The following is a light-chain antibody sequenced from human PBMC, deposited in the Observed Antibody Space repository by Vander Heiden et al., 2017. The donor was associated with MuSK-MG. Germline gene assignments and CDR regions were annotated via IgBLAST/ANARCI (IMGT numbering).Light chain of an antibody. CDR1: NIGSKS. CDR2: YDS. V-gene: IGLV3-21*01. Sequence: SYVLTQPPSVSVAPGKTARITCGGNNIGSKSVHWYQQKPGQAPVLVIYYDSDRPSGSPERVSGSTSGNTATLTISRVEAGEEADYYCQVWETTSDHQDGVFGGGTRLTVL. CDR3: QVWETTSDHQDGV. J-gene: IGLJ2*01.